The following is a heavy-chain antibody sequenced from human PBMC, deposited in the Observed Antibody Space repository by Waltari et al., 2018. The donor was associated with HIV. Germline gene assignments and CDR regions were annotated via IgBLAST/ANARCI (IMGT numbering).Heavy chain of an antibody. CDR2: INPNSGGT. V-gene: IGHV1-2*02. Sequence: QVQLVQSGAEVKKPGASVKVSCKASGYTLHGEHMQRVRQAPGQGLGWMGWINPNSGGTNYAQKFQGSVTMPRDTSINTAYMELSRLRSDDTAVYYCARGMEAGIGEAPGADYWGQGTLVTVSS. CDR3: ARGMEAGIGEAPGADY. CDR1: GYTLHGEH. J-gene: IGHJ4*02. D-gene: IGHD6-19*01.